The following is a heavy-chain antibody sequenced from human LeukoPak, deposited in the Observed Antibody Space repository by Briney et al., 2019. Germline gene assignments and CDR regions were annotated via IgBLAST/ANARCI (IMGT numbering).Heavy chain of an antibody. Sequence: ASVKVSCKASGYTFIGNYMHSVRQAPGQGLEWMGWMNPNSGGTNYAQKFQGRVTMTTDTSISTAYMELSRLRSDDTAVYYCARDSDSSGRGDYWGQGTLVIVSS. D-gene: IGHD3-22*01. CDR1: GYTFIGNY. V-gene: IGHV1-2*02. CDR2: MNPNSGGT. J-gene: IGHJ4*02. CDR3: ARDSDSSGRGDY.